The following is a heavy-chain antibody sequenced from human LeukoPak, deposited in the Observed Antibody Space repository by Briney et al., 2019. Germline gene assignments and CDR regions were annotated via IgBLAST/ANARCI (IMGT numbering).Heavy chain of an antibody. D-gene: IGHD6-13*01. V-gene: IGHV1-46*01. CDR2: INPSGGST. Sequence: ASVKVSCKASGYTFTSYYMHWVRQAPGQGLEWMGIINPSGGSTSYAQKFQGGVTMTRDMSTSTVYMELSSLRSEDTAVYYCARSRSWIYFDYWGQGTLVTVSS. J-gene: IGHJ4*02. CDR3: ARSRSWIYFDY. CDR1: GYTFTSYY.